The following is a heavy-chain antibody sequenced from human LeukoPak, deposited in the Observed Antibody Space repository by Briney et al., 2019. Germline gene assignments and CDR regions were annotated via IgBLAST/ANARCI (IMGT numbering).Heavy chain of an antibody. V-gene: IGHV3-15*04. D-gene: IGHD3-10*01. Sequence: GGSLRLSCAASGFTVSSTYMSWVRQAPGEGLDWVGRIASKTDGGATDYAAPVKGRFTISRDDSKNALNLQMNSLKTEDTAVYYCTTGIRGDWGQGTLVTVSS. J-gene: IGHJ4*02. CDR3: TTGIRGD. CDR1: GFTVSSTY. CDR2: IASKTDGGAT.